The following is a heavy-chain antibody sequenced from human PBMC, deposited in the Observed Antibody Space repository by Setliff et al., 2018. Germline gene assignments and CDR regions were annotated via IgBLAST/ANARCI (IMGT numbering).Heavy chain of an antibody. J-gene: IGHJ6*03. D-gene: IGHD5-18*01. V-gene: IGHV1-69*05. CDR3: AREGVDTRSSTDYRCYMDV. CDR2: TIPIFGST. CDR1: GGTFSSYG. Sequence: ASVKVSCKASGGTFSSYGISWVRQAPGQGLEWMGGTIPIFGSTNYAQKFQDRVTIITDESTSTAYMELRSLRTEDTAVYYCAREGVDTRSSTDYRCYMDVWGKGTTVTVSS.